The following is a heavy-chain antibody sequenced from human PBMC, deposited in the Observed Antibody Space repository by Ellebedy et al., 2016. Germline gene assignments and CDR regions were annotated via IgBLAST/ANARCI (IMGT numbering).Heavy chain of an antibody. V-gene: IGHV3-23*01. CDR1: GFTFSSYA. CDR2: ISGSGGST. D-gene: IGHD6-13*01. CDR3: AREGSSSWYVDY. J-gene: IGHJ4*02. Sequence: GGSLRLSCAASGFTFSSYAMSWVRQAPGKGLEWVSAISGSGGSTYYADSVKGRFTISRDNSKNTLYLQRNSLRAEDTAVYYCAREGSSSWYVDYWGQGTLVTVSS.